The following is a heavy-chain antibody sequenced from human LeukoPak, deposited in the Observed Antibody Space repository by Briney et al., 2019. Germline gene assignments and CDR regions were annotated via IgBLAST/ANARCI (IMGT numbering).Heavy chain of an antibody. CDR2: INPNSDGT. CDR3: ARGVGGTYDSSGYYYVGVRSGFDY. J-gene: IGHJ4*02. Sequence: ASVKVSYKASGYTFTCYYMQWVRQAPGQGLEWMGWINPNSDGTNYAQKFQGRVTMTRDTSISTAYMELSRLRSDDTAVYYCARGVGGTYDSSGYYYVGVRSGFDYWGQGTLVTVSS. V-gene: IGHV1-2*02. D-gene: IGHD3-22*01. CDR1: GYTFTCYY.